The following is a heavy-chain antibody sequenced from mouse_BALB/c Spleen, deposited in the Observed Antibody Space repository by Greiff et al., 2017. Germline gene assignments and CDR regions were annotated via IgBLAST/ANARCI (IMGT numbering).Heavy chain of an antibody. CDR1: GYSFTSYW. J-gene: IGHJ4*01. CDR2: IYPGNSDT. CDR3: TRSGNYPLYAMDY. D-gene: IGHD2-1*01. Sequence: VQLQQSGTVLARPGAFVKMSCKASGYSFTSYWMHWVKQRPGQGLEWIGAIYPGNSDTSYNQKFKGKAKLTAVTSASTAYMELSSLTNEDSAVYYCTRSGNYPLYAMDYWGQGTSVTVSS. V-gene: IGHV1-5*01.